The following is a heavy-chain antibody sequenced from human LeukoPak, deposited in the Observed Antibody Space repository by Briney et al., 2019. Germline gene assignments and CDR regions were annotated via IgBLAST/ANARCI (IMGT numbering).Heavy chain of an antibody. D-gene: IGHD6-13*01. J-gene: IGHJ3*02. V-gene: IGHV1-8*03. Sequence: ASVNVSCKASGHTFTSYDINWVRQATGQGLEWMGWMNPNSGNTGYAQKFQGRVTITRNTSISTAYMELSSLRSEDTAVYYCASGTAAAVIDAFDIWGQGTMVTVSS. CDR3: ASGTAAAVIDAFDI. CDR1: GHTFTSYD. CDR2: MNPNSGNT.